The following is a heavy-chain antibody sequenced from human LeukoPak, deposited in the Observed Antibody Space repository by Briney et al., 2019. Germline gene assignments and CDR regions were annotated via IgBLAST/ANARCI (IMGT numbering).Heavy chain of an antibody. J-gene: IGHJ6*03. CDR1: GFTFSSYS. V-gene: IGHV3-21*01. CDR2: ISSSSSYI. CDR3: ARGTYCSGGSCPYYYYYYYMDV. Sequence: GGSLRLSCAASGFTFSSYSMNWVRQAPGKGLEWVSSISSSSSYIYYADSVKGRFTISRDNAKNSLYLQMNSLRAEDTAVYYCARGTYCSGGSCPYYYYYYYMDVWGKGTTVTVSS. D-gene: IGHD2-15*01.